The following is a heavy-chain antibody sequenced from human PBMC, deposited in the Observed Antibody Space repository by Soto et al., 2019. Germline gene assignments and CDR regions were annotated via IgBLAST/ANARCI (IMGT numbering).Heavy chain of an antibody. J-gene: IGHJ4*02. CDR2: INPNSGGK. V-gene: IGHV1-2*02. Sequence: QVLLLQSGAEVKKPGASVKVSCKASGYTFSGFYMHWVRQAPGQGLEWMGWINPNSGGKKSAEKFQGRVTMTRDTSISTAYMELSRLTSDDTAVYYCASAAVTGTAGLDFWGQGTQVTVSS. CDR3: ASAAVTGTAGLDF. D-gene: IGHD6-19*01. CDR1: GYTFSGFY.